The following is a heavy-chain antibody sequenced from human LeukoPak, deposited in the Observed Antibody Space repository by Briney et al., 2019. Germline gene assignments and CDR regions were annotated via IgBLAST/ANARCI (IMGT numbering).Heavy chain of an antibody. V-gene: IGHV1-69*02. CDR2: IIPIPGIT. D-gene: IGHD3-3*02. CDR1: GGAFSSYT. Sequence: SVKVSCKASSGGAFSSYTITWVRQAPGQGLEWMGRIIPIPGITDYAQKFQGRVTFTADKSTSTAYMELSGLSSEDTAVYYCARAHHIWSAYTDWGQGTLVTVSS. CDR3: ARAHHIWSAYTD. J-gene: IGHJ4*02.